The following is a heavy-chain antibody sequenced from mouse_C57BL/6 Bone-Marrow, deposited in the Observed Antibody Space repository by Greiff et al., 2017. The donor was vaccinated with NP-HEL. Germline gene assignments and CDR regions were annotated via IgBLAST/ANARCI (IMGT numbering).Heavy chain of an antibody. D-gene: IGHD1-1*01. V-gene: IGHV1-81*01. Sequence: QVQLQQSGAELARPGASVKLSCKASGYTFTSYGISWVKQRTGQGLEWIGEIYPRSGNTYYNEKFKGKATLTADKSSSTAYMELRSLTSEDSAVYFCARSTTVVASRNYWGQGTTLTVSS. CDR3: ARSTTVVASRNY. CDR2: IYPRSGNT. CDR1: GYTFTSYG. J-gene: IGHJ2*01.